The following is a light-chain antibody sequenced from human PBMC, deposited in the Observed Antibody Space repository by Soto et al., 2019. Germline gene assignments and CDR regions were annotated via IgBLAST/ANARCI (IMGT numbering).Light chain of an antibody. CDR1: NIGSKS. Sequence: SYELTQPPSVSVAPGQTSRITCGGINIGSKSVHWYQQEPGQAPVLVVYDDSDRPSGIPERFSGSNSGNTATLTISRVEAGDEADYYCQVWDTSSDHPYVFGTGTKVTVL. J-gene: IGLJ1*01. V-gene: IGLV3-21*02. CDR2: DDS. CDR3: QVWDTSSDHPYV.